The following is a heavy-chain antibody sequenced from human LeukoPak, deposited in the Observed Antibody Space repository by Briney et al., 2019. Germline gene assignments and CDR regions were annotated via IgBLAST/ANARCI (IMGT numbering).Heavy chain of an antibody. J-gene: IGHJ6*03. CDR2: IKSKTGGGTT. CDR1: EFTFSNAW. CDR3: TTDRGDYGSGSYEIYYFYMDV. Sequence: PGGSLRLSCAASEFTFSNAWMCWVRQAPGKGLEWVGRIKSKTGGGTTDYAAPVKGRFTVSRDDSKNTLYLQMNSLKTEDTAVYYCTTDRGDYGSGSYEIYYFYMDVWGEGTTVTVSS. D-gene: IGHD3-10*01. V-gene: IGHV3-15*01.